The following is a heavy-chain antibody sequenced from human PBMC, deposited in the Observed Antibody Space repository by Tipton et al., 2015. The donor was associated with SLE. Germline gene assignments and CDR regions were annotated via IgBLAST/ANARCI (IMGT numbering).Heavy chain of an antibody. J-gene: IGHJ3*02. CDR1: GGSISSYY. CDR2: IYTSGST. V-gene: IGHV4-4*07. Sequence: PGLVKPSEPLSLTCTVSGGSISSYYWSWIRQPAGKGLEWIGRIYTSGSTNYNPSRKSRVTMSVDTSKNQISLKLSSVTAADTAVYCCARISLTERSAFDIWGQGTMVTVSS. CDR3: ARISLTERSAFDI.